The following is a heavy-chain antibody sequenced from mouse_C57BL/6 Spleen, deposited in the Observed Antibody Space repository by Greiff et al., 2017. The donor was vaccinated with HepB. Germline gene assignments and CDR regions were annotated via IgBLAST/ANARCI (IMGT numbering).Heavy chain of an antibody. CDR1: GYTFTSYW. D-gene: IGHD1-1*01. J-gene: IGHJ1*03. CDR3: ARRRYGRRYVGYLDV. CDR2: IDPSDSYT. V-gene: IGHV1-69*01. Sequence: VQLQQPGAELVMPGASVKLSCKASGYTFTSYWMHWVKQRPGQGLEWIGEIDPSDSYTNYNQKFKGKTTLTVDKSSSTAYMQLSSLTSEDSAVYSCARRRYGRRYVGYLDVWGTGTPVTVSS.